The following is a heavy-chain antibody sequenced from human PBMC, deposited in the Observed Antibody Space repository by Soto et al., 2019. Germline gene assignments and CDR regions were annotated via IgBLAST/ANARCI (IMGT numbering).Heavy chain of an antibody. J-gene: IGHJ6*02. D-gene: IGHD2-15*01. CDR2: ISGSGGST. V-gene: IGHV3-23*01. Sequence: PGGSLRLSCAASGFTFSSYAMSWVRQAPGKGLEWVSAISGSGGSTYYADSVKGRFTISRDNSKNTLYLQMNSLRAEDTAVYYCAKDEYCSGGICYTQYYHNGTDVSGQATTVTLSS. CDR3: AKDEYCSGGICYTQYYHNGTDV. CDR1: GFTFSSYA.